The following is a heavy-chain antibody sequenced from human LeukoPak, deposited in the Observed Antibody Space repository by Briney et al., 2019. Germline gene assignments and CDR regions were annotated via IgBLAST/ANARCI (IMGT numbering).Heavy chain of an antibody. CDR1: GYSFTSYW. CDR2: IYPGGSDT. J-gene: IGHJ4*02. CDR3: ASPDYYDSSGYSPGVGY. D-gene: IGHD3-22*01. Sequence: GESLKISCKGSGYSFTSYWIGWVRQMPGKGLEWMGIIYPGGSDTRYSPSFQGQVTISADKSISTAYLQWSSLKASDTAVYYCASPDYYDSSGYSPGVGYWGQGTLVTVSS. V-gene: IGHV5-51*01.